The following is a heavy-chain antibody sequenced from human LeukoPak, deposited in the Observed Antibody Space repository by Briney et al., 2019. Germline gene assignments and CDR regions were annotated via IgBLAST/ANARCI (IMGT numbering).Heavy chain of an antibody. J-gene: IGHJ4*02. CDR3: AKTSGWFPYLDY. CDR1: GFTISSYA. Sequence: GGSLRLSCVASGFTISSYALSWVRPPQATRLEWVSAITNTGSGTYYADSVEGLFTIYRDNSKNTLYLQMSSLRAEDTAIYYCAKTSGWFPYLDYWGQGTLVTVSS. CDR2: ITNTGSGT. D-gene: IGHD6-19*01. V-gene: IGHV3-23*01.